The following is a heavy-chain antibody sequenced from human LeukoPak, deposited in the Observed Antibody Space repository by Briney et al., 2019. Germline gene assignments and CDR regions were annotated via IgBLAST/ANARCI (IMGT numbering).Heavy chain of an antibody. CDR2: INHSGST. J-gene: IGHJ4*02. CDR3: ARLFGNYYGSGSPNFDY. CDR1: GGSFSGYY. D-gene: IGHD3-10*01. V-gene: IGHV4-34*01. Sequence: PSETLSLTCAVYGGSFSGYYWSWIRQPPGKGLEWIGEINHSGSTNYNPSLKSRVTISVDTSKNQFSLKLSSVTAADTAVYYCARLFGNYYGSGSPNFDYWGQGTLVTVSS.